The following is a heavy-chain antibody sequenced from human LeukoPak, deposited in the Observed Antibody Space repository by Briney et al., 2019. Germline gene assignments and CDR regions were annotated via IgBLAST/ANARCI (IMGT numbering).Heavy chain of an antibody. Sequence: SETLSLTCAVSGGSISSYYWSWIRQPPGKGLEWIGYIYYSGSTNYNPSLKSPVTISVDTSKNQFSLKLSSVTAADTAVYYCARDYFLFGWFDPWGQGTLVTVSS. V-gene: IGHV4-59*01. D-gene: IGHD2/OR15-2a*01. CDR2: IYYSGST. CDR1: GGSISSYY. J-gene: IGHJ5*02. CDR3: ARDYFLFGWFDP.